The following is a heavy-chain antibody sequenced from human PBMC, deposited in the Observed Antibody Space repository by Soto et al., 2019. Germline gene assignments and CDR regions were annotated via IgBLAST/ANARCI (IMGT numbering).Heavy chain of an antibody. CDR1: GYTFTSYG. V-gene: IGHV1-18*01. J-gene: IGHJ4*02. CDR2: ISAYNGNT. Sequence: ASVKVSCKASGYTFTSYGISWVRQAPGQGLEWMGWISAYNGNTNYAQKLQGRVTMTADTSTSTAYMELRSLRSDDTAVYYCARAESGYRPFDYWGQGTLVTVSS. CDR3: ARAESGYRPFDY. D-gene: IGHD3-3*01.